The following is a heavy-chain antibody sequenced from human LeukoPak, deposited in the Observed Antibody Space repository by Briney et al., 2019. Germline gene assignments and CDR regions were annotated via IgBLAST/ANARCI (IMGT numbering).Heavy chain of an antibody. Sequence: GGSLRLSCAASGFSFNTYAMSWVRQAPGKGLEWVANIKQDGSEKYYVDSVKGRFTISRDNAKNSLYLQMNSLRAEDTAVYYCARGVMIFGVVRSGAFDIWGQGTMVTVSS. CDR3: ARGVMIFGVVRSGAFDI. CDR2: IKQDGSEK. CDR1: GFSFNTYA. D-gene: IGHD3-3*01. V-gene: IGHV3-7*03. J-gene: IGHJ3*02.